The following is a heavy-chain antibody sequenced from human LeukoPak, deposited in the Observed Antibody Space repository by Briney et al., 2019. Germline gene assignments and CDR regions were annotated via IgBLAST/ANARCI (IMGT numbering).Heavy chain of an antibody. D-gene: IGHD1-26*01. J-gene: IGHJ4*02. Sequence: PGGPLRLSCAASGFTFSSYAMSWLRQAPGKGLEWVSAISGSGGSTYYADSVKGRFTISRDNSKNTLYLQMNRVRAEDTAVYYCVRELPKSYFDYWGQGTLVTVSS. CDR2: ISGSGGST. CDR1: GFTFSSYA. CDR3: VRELPKSYFDY. V-gene: IGHV3-23*01.